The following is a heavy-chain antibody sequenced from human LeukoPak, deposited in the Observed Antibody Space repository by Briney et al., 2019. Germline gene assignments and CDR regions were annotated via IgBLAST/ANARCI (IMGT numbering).Heavy chain of an antibody. J-gene: IGHJ5*02. V-gene: IGHV3-9*01. CDR3: AKDGYSSSFSPPSFDP. CDR2: ISWNGGSI. D-gene: IGHD6-6*01. Sequence: PGGSLRLSCAASGFTFDDYAMHWVRQAPGKGLEWVSGISWNGGSIGYADSVKGRFTISRDNAKDSLYLQMNSLRAEDTALYYCAKDGYSSSFSPPSFDPWGQGTLVTVSS. CDR1: GFTFDDYA.